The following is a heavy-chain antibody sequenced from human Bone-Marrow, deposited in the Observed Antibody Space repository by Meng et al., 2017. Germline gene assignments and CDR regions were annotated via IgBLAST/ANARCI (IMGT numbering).Heavy chain of an antibody. CDR2: INTKTGNP. J-gene: IGHJ4*02. Sequence: ASVKVSCKASGYTLTNYAINWLRQAPGQGLEWMGWINTKTGNPTYAQGFRGRLVFSLDTSVSTTYLEISGLKADDTAVYYCTRDCYLACSRTNCFNYWGQGTLVTVSS. CDR1: GYTLTNYA. CDR3: TRDCYLACSRTNCFNY. D-gene: IGHD2-2*01. V-gene: IGHV7-4-1*02.